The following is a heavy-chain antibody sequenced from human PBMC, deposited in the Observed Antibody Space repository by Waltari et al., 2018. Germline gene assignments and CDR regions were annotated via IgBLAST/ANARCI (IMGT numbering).Heavy chain of an antibody. CDR1: GGSISSSSYY. CDR2: IYYSGST. CDR3: ARPGDYGDYDGGSADAFDI. J-gene: IGHJ3*02. V-gene: IGHV4-39*07. D-gene: IGHD4-17*01. Sequence: QLQLQESGPGLVKPSETLSLTCTVSGGSISSSSYYWGWIRQPPGKGLEWIGSIYYSGSTYYNPSLKSRVTISVDTSKNQFSLKLSSVTAADTAVYYCARPGDYGDYDGGSADAFDIWGQGTMVTVSS.